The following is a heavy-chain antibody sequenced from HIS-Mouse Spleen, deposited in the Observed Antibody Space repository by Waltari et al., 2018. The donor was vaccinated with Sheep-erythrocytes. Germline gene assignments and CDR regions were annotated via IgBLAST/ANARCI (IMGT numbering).Heavy chain of an antibody. D-gene: IGHD1-7*01. Sequence: EVQLVESGGGLVQPGGSLRLSCAASGFTVSSNYMSWVRQAPGKGLEWVSVIYSGGSTYYADSVKGRFTISRDNSKNTRYLQMNSLRAEDTAVYYCARDSNWNYAFDIWGQGTMVTVSS. CDR1: GFTVSSNY. V-gene: IGHV3-66*01. CDR3: ARDSNWNYAFDI. CDR2: IYSGGST. J-gene: IGHJ3*02.